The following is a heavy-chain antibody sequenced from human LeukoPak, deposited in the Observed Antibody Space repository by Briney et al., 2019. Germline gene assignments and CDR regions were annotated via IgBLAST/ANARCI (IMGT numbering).Heavy chain of an antibody. CDR1: GFTVSSNY. J-gene: IGHJ6*02. Sequence: GGSLRLSCAASGFTVSSNYMTWVRQAPGKGLEWVSVIYSGGSTDYADSVKGRFTISRDNAKNSLYLQMNSLRAEDTAVYYCARDRNSGYDLSHYYYYYGMDVWGQGTTVTVSS. V-gene: IGHV3-66*01. CDR3: ARDRNSGYDLSHYYYYYGMDV. D-gene: IGHD5-12*01. CDR2: IYSGGST.